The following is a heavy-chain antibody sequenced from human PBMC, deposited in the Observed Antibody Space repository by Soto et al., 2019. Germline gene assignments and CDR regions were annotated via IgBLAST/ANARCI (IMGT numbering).Heavy chain of an antibody. CDR2: IILDGSTT. CDR3: VKDQCSSSSCYTVSHSCYYYYGMDV. Sequence: PGGPLRSSFAASGFPFVNYAMHWVRRAPRRGLEWVSIIILDGSTTYHADSVKGRFTISRDNSKYSLYLQMSSMRAEETALYYCVKDQCSSSSCYTVSHSCYYYYGMDVWGQGTTVTVSS. D-gene: IGHD2-2*02. J-gene: IGHJ6*02. V-gene: IGHV3-43D*04. CDR1: GFPFVNYA.